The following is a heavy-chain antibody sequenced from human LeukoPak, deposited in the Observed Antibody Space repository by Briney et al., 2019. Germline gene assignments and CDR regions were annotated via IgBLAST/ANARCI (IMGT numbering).Heavy chain of an antibody. D-gene: IGHD5-12*01. CDR3: ARDTGAAISTFDI. Sequence: SQTLSLTCAISGDSVSSNSAVWNWIRQSPSRGVEWLGKTYYRYKWYNEYAVSVKSRITINPDTSKNQFSLQLNSVTPEDTAVYYCARDTGAAISTFDIWGQGTVVTVSS. J-gene: IGHJ3*02. V-gene: IGHV6-1*01. CDR2: TYYRYKWYN. CDR1: GDSVSSNSAV.